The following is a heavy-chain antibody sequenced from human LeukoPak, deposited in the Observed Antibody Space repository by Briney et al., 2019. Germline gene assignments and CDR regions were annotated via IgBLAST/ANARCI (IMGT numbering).Heavy chain of an antibody. CDR2: INHSGST. Sequence: SETLSLTCAVYGGSFSGYYWSWIRQPPGKGLEWIGEINHSGSTNYNPSLKSRVTISVDTSKNQFSLKLISVTAADTAVYYCASRTPYDSSGNYFDYWGQGTLVTVSS. V-gene: IGHV4-34*01. CDR1: GGSFSGYY. CDR3: ASRTPYDSSGNYFDY. D-gene: IGHD3-22*01. J-gene: IGHJ4*02.